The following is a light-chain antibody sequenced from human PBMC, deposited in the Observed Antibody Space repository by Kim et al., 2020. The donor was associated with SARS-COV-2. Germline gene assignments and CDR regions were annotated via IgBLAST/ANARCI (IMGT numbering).Light chain of an antibody. J-gene: IGLJ1*01. CDR1: NIGSKN. CDR2: RDN. V-gene: IGLV3-9*01. CDR3: QVWDSNSYV. Sequence: SVALGQTASVTCGGNNIGSKNVQWYQQKPGQAPVLVIYRDNDRPSGIPERFSGSNSGNTATLTISRAQAGDEADYYCQVWDSNSYVFGTGTKVTVL.